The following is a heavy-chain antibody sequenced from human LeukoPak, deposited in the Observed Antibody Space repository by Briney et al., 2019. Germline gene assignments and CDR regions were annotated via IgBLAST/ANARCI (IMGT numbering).Heavy chain of an antibody. Sequence: GGSLRLSCAASGFTFSSYAMHWVRQAPGKGLEWVGRIKSKTDGGTTDYAAPVKGRFTISRDDSKNTLYLQMNSLKTEDTAVYYCTTVGIQSLGYCSSTSCYPGQYYYYYYMDVWGKGTTVTVSS. CDR2: IKSKTDGGTT. CDR1: GFTFSSYA. D-gene: IGHD2-2*01. CDR3: TTVGIQSLGYCSSTSCYPGQYYYYYYMDV. J-gene: IGHJ6*03. V-gene: IGHV3-15*01.